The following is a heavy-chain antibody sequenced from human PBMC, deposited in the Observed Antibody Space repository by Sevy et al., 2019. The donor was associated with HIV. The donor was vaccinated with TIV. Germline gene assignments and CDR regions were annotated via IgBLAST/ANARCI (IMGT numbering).Heavy chain of an antibody. CDR3: ARLGYDSSGYYYVPETIDY. V-gene: IGHV5-51*01. Sequence: GESLKISCKGSGYSFTSYWIGWVRQMPGKGLEWMGIIYPGDSDTRYSPSFQGQVTISADKSISTAYLQWSSLKASDTAMYYCARLGYDSSGYYYVPETIDYWGQGTLVTVSS. J-gene: IGHJ4*02. CDR1: GYSFTSYW. D-gene: IGHD3-22*01. CDR2: IYPGDSDT.